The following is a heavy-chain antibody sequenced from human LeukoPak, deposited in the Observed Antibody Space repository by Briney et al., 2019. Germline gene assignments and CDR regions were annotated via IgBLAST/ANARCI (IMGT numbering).Heavy chain of an antibody. CDR1: GFTFSSYS. Sequence: GGSLRLSCAASGFTFSSYSMNWVRQAPGKGLEWVSYVSRYSDTIYYADSVQGRFTISRDNAKNSLYLQMNSLRDEDTAVYYCARDEHWSFDCWGQGTLVPVSS. V-gene: IGHV3-48*02. J-gene: IGHJ4*02. CDR2: VSRYSDTI. CDR3: ARDEHWSFDC. D-gene: IGHD2-8*02.